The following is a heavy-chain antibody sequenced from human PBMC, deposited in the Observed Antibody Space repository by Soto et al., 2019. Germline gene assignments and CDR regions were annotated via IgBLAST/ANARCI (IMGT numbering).Heavy chain of an antibody. CDR2: ISGSGGST. CDR1: GLTFSSYA. J-gene: IGHJ4*02. D-gene: IGHD2-8*01. Sequence: PGGSLRLSCAASGLTFSSYAMSWVRQAPGKGLEWVSAISGSGGSTYYADSVKGRFTISRDNSKNTLYLQMNSLRAEDTAVYYCAKAGKLGYCTNGVCYFDYWGQGTLVTVSS. CDR3: AKAGKLGYCTNGVCYFDY. V-gene: IGHV3-23*01.